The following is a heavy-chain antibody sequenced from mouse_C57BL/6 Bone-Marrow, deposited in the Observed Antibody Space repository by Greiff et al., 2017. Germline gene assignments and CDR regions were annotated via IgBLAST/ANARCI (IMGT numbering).Heavy chain of an antibody. CDR1: GYTFTDYN. CDR3: ARCRDGHYYAMDD. D-gene: IGHD2-3*01. V-gene: IGHV1-19*01. CDR2: INPYNGGT. Sequence: VQLQQSGPVLVKPGASVKISCKASGYTFTDYNMNWVKQSHGKSLEWIGVINPYNGGTSYNQKFKGKATLTVDKSSSTAYMELNSLTSEDSAVYYCARCRDGHYYAMDDWGKGTSVTVSS. J-gene: IGHJ4*01.